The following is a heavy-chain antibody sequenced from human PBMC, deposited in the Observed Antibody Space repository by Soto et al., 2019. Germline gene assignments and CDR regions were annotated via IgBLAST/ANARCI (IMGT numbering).Heavy chain of an antibody. Sequence: EVQLVESGGDLVQPGGSLRLSCAASGFTFSSYEMHWVRQAPGKGLEWISYISSTGSGTHYADFVKGRFTISRDNARNSLSLQMNSLRAEDTAIYYCVRDLHEPLPADVLQVANWGQGTQVTVSS. J-gene: IGHJ4*02. CDR2: ISSTGSGT. V-gene: IGHV3-48*03. D-gene: IGHD1-1*01. CDR1: GFTFSSYE. CDR3: VRDLHEPLPADVLQVAN.